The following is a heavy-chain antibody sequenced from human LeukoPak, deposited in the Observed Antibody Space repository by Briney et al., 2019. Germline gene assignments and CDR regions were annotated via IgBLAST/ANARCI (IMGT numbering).Heavy chain of an antibody. V-gene: IGHV4-39*01. CDR3: ARRGENWGIAFDI. Sequence: SETLSLTCTVSGGSISTSSYYWGSSRLPPGKWLECIASISYSGNTYYSPSRKSRVAISIDTSKNQFSLKLRSVTAADTAVYYCARRGENWGIAFDIWGQGTMVTVSS. CDR2: ISYSGNT. J-gene: IGHJ3*02. D-gene: IGHD3-16*01. CDR1: GGSISTSSYY.